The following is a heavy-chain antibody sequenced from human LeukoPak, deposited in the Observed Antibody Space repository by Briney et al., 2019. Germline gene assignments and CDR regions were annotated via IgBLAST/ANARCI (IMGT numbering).Heavy chain of an antibody. CDR3: ARPSMVRGVDY. V-gene: IGHV3-48*04. J-gene: IGHJ4*02. CDR1: GFTFSSYS. D-gene: IGHD3-10*01. CDR2: ISSSSSTI. Sequence: GGSLRLSCAASGFTFSSYSMNWVRQAPGKGLEWVSYISSSSSTIYYADSVKGRFTISRDDAKNSLYLQMNSLRAEDTAVYYCARPSMVRGVDYWGQGTLVTVSS.